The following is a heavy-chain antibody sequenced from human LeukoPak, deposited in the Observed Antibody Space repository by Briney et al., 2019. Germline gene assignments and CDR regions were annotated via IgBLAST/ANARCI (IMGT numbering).Heavy chain of an antibody. J-gene: IGHJ5*02. CDR2: IIPIFGTA. Sequence: GSSVKVSCKASGGTFSSYAISWVRQAPGQGLEWMGRIIPIFGTANYAQKFQGRVTITTDESTSTAYMELSSLRSEDTAVYYCANSQGASSSWYPARFDPWGQGTLVTVSS. V-gene: IGHV1-69*05. CDR3: ANSQGASSSWYPARFDP. D-gene: IGHD6-13*01. CDR1: GGTFSSYA.